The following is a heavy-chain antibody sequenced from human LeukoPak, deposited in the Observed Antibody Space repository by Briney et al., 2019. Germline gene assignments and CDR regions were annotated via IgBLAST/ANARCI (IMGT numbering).Heavy chain of an antibody. CDR2: ISGGSNNI. CDR1: GFTFSSYA. Sequence: PGGSLRLFCAASGFTFSSYAMNWVRQAPGKGLEWVSSISGGSNNINYAGSVKGRFTTSRDNSQNTLYLQMNSLRADDTAVYYCAKDQGTAIFGMIIPDWYFDLWGRGTLVTVSS. CDR3: AKDQGTAIFGMIIPDWYFDL. V-gene: IGHV3-23*01. D-gene: IGHD3-3*01. J-gene: IGHJ2*01.